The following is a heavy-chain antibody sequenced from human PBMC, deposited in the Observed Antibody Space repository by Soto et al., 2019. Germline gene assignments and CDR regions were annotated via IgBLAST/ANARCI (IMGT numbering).Heavy chain of an antibody. CDR3: ARSHYFDSGTYACDV. J-gene: IGHJ3*01. D-gene: IGHD3-10*01. Sequence: KASETLSLTCTVSGYSINSDDYWGWIRQPPGKGLEWIASIYHSVSTFYNPSLRSRFAISRDNAKNTLYLQMNSLRAEDTAVYYCARSHYFDSGTYACDVWGQGTLVTVSS. V-gene: IGHV4-38-2*02. CDR1: GYSINSDDY. CDR2: IYHSVST.